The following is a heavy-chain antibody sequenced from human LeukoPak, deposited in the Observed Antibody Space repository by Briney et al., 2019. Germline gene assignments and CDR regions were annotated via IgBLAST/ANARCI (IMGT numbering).Heavy chain of an antibody. CDR3: ARDEGAVVVPAAFDY. CDR2: INPNSGGT. Sequence: APVKVSCKASGYTFTGCYMHWVRQAPGQGLERMGWINPNSGGTNYAQKFQGRVTMTRDTSISTAYMELSRLRSDDTAVYYCARDEGAVVVPAAFDYWGQGTLVTVSS. V-gene: IGHV1-2*02. J-gene: IGHJ4*02. CDR1: GYTFTGCY. D-gene: IGHD2-2*01.